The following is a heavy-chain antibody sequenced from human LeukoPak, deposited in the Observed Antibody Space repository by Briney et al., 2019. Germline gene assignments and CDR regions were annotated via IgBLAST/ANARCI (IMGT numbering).Heavy chain of an antibody. CDR2: IWYDGSNK. V-gene: IGHV3-33*06. CDR3: AKDLRSIAAAGPPDY. J-gene: IGHJ4*02. Sequence: GGSLRLSCAASGFTFSSYSMNWVRQAPGKGLERVAVIWYDGSNKYYADSVKGRFTISRVNSKNTLYLQMNSLRAEDTAVYYCAKDLRSIAAAGPPDYWGQGTLVTVS. CDR1: GFTFSSYS. D-gene: IGHD6-13*01.